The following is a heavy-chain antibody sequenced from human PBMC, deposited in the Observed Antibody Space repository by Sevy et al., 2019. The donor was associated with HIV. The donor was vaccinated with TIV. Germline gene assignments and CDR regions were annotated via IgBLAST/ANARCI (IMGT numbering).Heavy chain of an antibody. CDR3: ARVRDGWTNDAFDI. D-gene: IGHD2-21*02. CDR1: GFTFSSYW. J-gene: IGHJ3*02. Sequence: GGSLRLSCAASGFTFSSYWMHWVRQAPGKGLVWVSRINSDGSSTSDADSVKGRFTISRDNAKNTLYLQMNSLRAEDTAVYYCARVRDGWTNDAFDIRGQGTMVTVSS. CDR2: INSDGSST. V-gene: IGHV3-74*01.